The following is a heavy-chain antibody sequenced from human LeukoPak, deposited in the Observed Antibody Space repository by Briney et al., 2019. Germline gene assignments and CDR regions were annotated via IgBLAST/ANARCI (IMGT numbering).Heavy chain of an antibody. Sequence: PSQTLSLTCTVSGGSISSGDYYWSWIRQLPGKGLEWIAYIYYSGGTYYNPSLESRVTISVDTSKNQFSLKLSSVTAADTAVYYCARGPKSYGAGSFYFDYWGQGTLVTVSS. CDR3: ARGPKSYGAGSFYFDY. J-gene: IGHJ4*02. CDR1: GGSISSGDYY. CDR2: IYYSGGT. D-gene: IGHD3-10*01. V-gene: IGHV4-31*03.